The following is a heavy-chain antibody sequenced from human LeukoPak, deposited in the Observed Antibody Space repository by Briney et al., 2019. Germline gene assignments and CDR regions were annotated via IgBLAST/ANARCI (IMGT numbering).Heavy chain of an antibody. Sequence: SETLSLTCTVSGGSISSSSYYWGWIRQPPGTGLEWIGSIYYSGSTYYNPSLKSRVTISVDTSKNQFSLKLSSVTAADTAVYYCARDAWGYGDYGGFDHWGQGTLVSVSS. D-gene: IGHD4-17*01. CDR2: IYYSGST. CDR1: GGSISSSSYY. J-gene: IGHJ5*02. CDR3: ARDAWGYGDYGGFDH. V-gene: IGHV4-39*07.